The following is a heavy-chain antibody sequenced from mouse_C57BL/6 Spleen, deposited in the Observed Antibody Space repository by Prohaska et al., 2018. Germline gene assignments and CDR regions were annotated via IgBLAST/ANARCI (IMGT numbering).Heavy chain of an antibody. J-gene: IGHJ3*01. V-gene: IGHV1-37*01. CDR2: INPYNGDT. Sequence: GKSLEWIGRINPYNGDTFYNQKFKGKATWTVDKSSSTAHIELLSLTSEDFAVYYCASGIYYYGSSFAYWGQGTLVTVSA. D-gene: IGHD1-1*01. CDR3: ASGIYYYGSSFAY.